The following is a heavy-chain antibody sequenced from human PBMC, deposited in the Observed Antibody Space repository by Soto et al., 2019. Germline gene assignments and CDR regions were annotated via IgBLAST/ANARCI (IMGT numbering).Heavy chain of an antibody. Sequence: QVQLVQSGPEVKKAGASVKVSCTAPTDYIFLAYGFDWVRQAPGQGLEWMGWISAKFGRTNYARTLQDRFTMTTDVSTNSVSMELRDLRSDDTAVYYCARDDCNGGSCDGGHYLDLWGRGTPISFSS. D-gene: IGHD2-15*01. CDR1: DYIFLAYG. CDR3: ARDDCNGGSCDGGHYLDL. V-gene: IGHV1-18*01. CDR2: ISAKFGRT. J-gene: IGHJ2*01.